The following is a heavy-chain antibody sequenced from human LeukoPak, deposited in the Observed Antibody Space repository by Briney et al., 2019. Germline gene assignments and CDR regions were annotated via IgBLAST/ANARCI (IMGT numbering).Heavy chain of an antibody. V-gene: IGHV3-21*01. Sequence: PGGSLRLSCAASGFTFSSYTMSWVRQAPGKGLEWVSSISSSSAYIYYADSVKGRFTISRDNSKNTLYLQMNSLRAEDTAVYYCAKDFPSSGYYPDAFDIWGQGTMVTVSS. J-gene: IGHJ3*02. CDR1: GFTFSSYT. D-gene: IGHD3-22*01. CDR2: ISSSSAYI. CDR3: AKDFPSSGYYPDAFDI.